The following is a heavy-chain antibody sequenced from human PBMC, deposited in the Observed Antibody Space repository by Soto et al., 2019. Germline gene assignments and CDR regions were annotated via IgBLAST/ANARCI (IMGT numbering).Heavy chain of an antibody. V-gene: IGHV4-31*03. CDR1: GGSISSGGYY. Sequence: QVQLQESGPGLVKPSQTLSLTCTVSGGSISSGGYYWSWIRQHPGKGLEWIGYIYYSGSTYYNPSLKSRVTITVDTSKNQFSLKLSSVTAADTAVYYCASMAVGYGDYAAFDYWGQGTLVTVSS. CDR2: IYYSGST. CDR3: ASMAVGYGDYAAFDY. J-gene: IGHJ4*02. D-gene: IGHD4-17*01.